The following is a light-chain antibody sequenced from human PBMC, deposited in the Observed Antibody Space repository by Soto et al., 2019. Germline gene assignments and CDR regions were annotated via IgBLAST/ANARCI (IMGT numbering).Light chain of an antibody. CDR3: QQYGSSPPT. CDR1: QGIRND. V-gene: IGKV1-17*01. J-gene: IGKJ5*01. Sequence: DIQLTQAPSSLSASVEDRVTLTCRASQGIRNDLGWYQQKPGKAPKLLIYDASSLESGVPSRFSGSGSATDFTLTISRLEPEDFAVYYCQQYGSSPPTFGQGTRLEI. CDR2: DAS.